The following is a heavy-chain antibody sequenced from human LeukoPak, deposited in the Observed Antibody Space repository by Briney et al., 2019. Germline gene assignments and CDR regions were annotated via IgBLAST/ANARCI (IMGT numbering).Heavy chain of an antibody. CDR2: ISHSGST. D-gene: IGHD5-24*01. Sequence: PSETLSLTCTVSGYFINSNYYWGWIRQPPGKRLEWIATISHSGSTYYNPSLKSRVTISVETSKNQFSLKLSSVTAADTAVYYCARINTIMATFDYWGQGTLVTVSS. CDR3: ARINTIMATFDY. J-gene: IGHJ4*02. V-gene: IGHV4-38-2*02. CDR1: GYFINSNYY.